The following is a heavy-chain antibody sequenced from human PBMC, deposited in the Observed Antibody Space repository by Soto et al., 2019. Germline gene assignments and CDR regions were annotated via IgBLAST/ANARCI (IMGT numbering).Heavy chain of an antibody. D-gene: IGHD3-9*01. V-gene: IGHV3-53*01. J-gene: IGHJ4*02. CDR3: ARAGRYFDWLLLDY. CDR1: GFTVSSNY. CDR2: IYSGGST. Sequence: PGGSLRLSCAASGFTVSSNYMSWVRQAPGKGLEWVSVIYSGGSTYYADSVKGRFTISRDNSKNTLYLQMNSLRAEDTAVYYCARAGRYFDWLLLDYWGQGTLVTVSS.